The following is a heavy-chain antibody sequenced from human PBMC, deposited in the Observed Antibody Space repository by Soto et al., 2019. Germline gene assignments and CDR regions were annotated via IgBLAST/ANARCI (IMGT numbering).Heavy chain of an antibody. CDR3: ARDSGYDFWSGPGYFDL. Sequence: ASVKVSCKASGYTFTGYGISWVRQAPGQGLEWMGWISAYNGNTNYAQKLQGRVTMTTDTSTSTAYMELRSLRSDDTAVYYCARDSGYDFWSGPGYFDLWGRGTLVTVSS. V-gene: IGHV1-18*01. CDR1: GYTFTGYG. CDR2: ISAYNGNT. J-gene: IGHJ2*01. D-gene: IGHD3-3*01.